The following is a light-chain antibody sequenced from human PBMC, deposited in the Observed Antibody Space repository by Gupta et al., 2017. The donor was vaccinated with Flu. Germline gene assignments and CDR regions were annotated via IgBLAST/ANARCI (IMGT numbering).Light chain of an antibody. CDR2: GNS. CDR3: QCYASSLGGLV. Sequence: QSALTQPPSVSEAPGQRVTIASTGSSSNIGAGYEVHWYQQLPGTAPKPPIFGNSTRPSGVPDRFSGCKSGTYASLAITGLQAEDEADDYCQCYASSLGGLVFGGGTKLTVL. J-gene: IGLJ2*01. CDR1: SSNIGAGYE. V-gene: IGLV1-40*01.